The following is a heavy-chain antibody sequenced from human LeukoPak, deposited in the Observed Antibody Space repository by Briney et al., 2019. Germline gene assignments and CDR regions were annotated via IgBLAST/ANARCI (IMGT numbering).Heavy chain of an antibody. CDR2: IYYSGST. CDR1: GGSISSSSYY. CDR3: ARHPVSTERWRQFWYYFDY. Sequence: ASETLSLTCTVSGGSISSSSYYWGRIRQPPGKGLERIGSIYYSGSTYYNPSLKSRVTISVDTSKNQFSLTLSSVTAADTAVYYCARHPVSTERWRQFWYYFDYWGQGTLVTVSS. J-gene: IGHJ4*02. D-gene: IGHD5-24*01. V-gene: IGHV4-39*01.